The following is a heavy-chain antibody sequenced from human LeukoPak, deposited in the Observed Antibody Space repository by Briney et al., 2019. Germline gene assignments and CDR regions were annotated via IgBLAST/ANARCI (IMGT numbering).Heavy chain of an antibody. Sequence: SETLSLTCAVYGGSFSGYYWSWIRQPPGKGLEWIGEINHSGSTNYNPSPKSRVTISVDTSKKQFSLRLRSVTAADTAVYYCARVTGYMIEDYFDYWGQGTLVTVSS. D-gene: IGHD3-22*01. V-gene: IGHV4-34*01. CDR2: INHSGST. CDR1: GGSFSGYY. CDR3: ARVTGYMIEDYFDY. J-gene: IGHJ4*02.